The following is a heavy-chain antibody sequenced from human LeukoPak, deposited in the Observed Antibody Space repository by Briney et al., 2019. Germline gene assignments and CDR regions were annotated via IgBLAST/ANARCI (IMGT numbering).Heavy chain of an antibody. Sequence: SETLSLTCTVSGGSISTSTYSWGWIRQPPEKGLEWIGSIYYSGSIYSNPSLKSRVSISVDTSKNQFSLKLSSVTAADTAVYYCARAYYYDSSGYYPGAFDIWGRGTLVTVSS. J-gene: IGHJ3*02. CDR2: IYYSGSI. CDR3: ARAYYYDSSGYYPGAFDI. CDR1: GGSISTSTYS. D-gene: IGHD3-22*01. V-gene: IGHV4-39*07.